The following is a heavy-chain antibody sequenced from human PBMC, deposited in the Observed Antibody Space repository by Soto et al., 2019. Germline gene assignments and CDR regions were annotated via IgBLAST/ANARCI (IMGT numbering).Heavy chain of an antibody. CDR2: IYYSGST. CDR3: ARFQYYGMDG. V-gene: IGHV4-31*03. Sequence: SETRSLTCTVSGGSISSGGYYWSWIRQHPGKGLEWIGYIYYSGSTYYNPSLKSRVTISVDTSKNQFSLKLSSVTAADTAVYYCARFQYYGMDGWGKGTTVTVSS. J-gene: IGHJ6*04. CDR1: GGSISSGGYY.